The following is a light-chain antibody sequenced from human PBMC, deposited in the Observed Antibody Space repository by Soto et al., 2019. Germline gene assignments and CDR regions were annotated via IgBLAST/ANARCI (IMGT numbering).Light chain of an antibody. J-gene: IGKJ5*01. V-gene: IGKV3-15*01. CDR1: QSVSRY. Sequence: EIVMTQSPASLSVSPGERATLSCTASQSVSRYLAWYQQKPGQAPRLLIHGASTWATGVPARFSGSGSGTEFTLTISSLQSEDSAVYYCQQHNQWPITFGQGTRLEIK. CDR3: QQHNQWPIT. CDR2: GAS.